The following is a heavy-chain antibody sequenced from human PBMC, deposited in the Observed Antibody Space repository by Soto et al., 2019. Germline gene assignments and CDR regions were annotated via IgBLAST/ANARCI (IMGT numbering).Heavy chain of an antibody. Sequence: PLEILSLTCTVSGGSIISTTYSWGWIRQPPGKGLEWIGTIYYSGSTYYNPSLKSRVTISVDTSKNQFSLRVNSVTAADTAIYYCARHGYYPYPYFDYWGQGTLVTVSS. V-gene: IGHV4-39*01. D-gene: IGHD5-18*01. CDR1: GGSIISTTYS. CDR3: ARHGYYPYPYFDY. J-gene: IGHJ4*02. CDR2: IYYSGST.